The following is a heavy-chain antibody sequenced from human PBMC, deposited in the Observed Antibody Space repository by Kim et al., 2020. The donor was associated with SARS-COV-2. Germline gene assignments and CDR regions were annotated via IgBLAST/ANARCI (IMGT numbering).Heavy chain of an antibody. V-gene: IGHV3-30*06. D-gene: IGHD6-19*01. CDR3: ARVAQVAVAGSAFDI. J-gene: IGHJ3*02. Sequence: DSVKGRLPISRDNSKNTLYRKRNSLRAEDTAVYYCARVAQVAVAGSAFDIWGQGTMVTVSS.